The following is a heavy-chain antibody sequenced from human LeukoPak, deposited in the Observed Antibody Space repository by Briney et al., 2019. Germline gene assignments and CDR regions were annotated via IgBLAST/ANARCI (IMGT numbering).Heavy chain of an antibody. J-gene: IGHJ4*02. D-gene: IGHD2-2*01. Sequence: GGSLRLSCAASGFIFSDYYMSWIRQAPGKGLEWISYISRGGDTIYYADSVKGRFTISRDNAKNSLYLQMNSLRAEDTAVYYCARASSTSHFDYWGQGTLVTVSS. V-gene: IGHV3-11*04. CDR1: GFIFSDYY. CDR2: ISRGGDTI. CDR3: ARASSTSHFDY.